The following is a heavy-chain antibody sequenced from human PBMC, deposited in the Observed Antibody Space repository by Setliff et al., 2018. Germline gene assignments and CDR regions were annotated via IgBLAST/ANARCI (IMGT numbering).Heavy chain of an antibody. J-gene: IGHJ4*02. CDR3: ATEKFPGDWGDY. V-gene: IGHV1-18*01. D-gene: IGHD2-21*01. CDR2: IGAYNGNT. Sequence: ASVKVSCKASGYTFTNYGVTWVRQAPGQGLEWMGWIGAYNGNTYNAHKFQGRVTMTSDTSTSTAYMEVTSLRSDDTAVYYCATEKFPGDWGDYWGQGTLVTVSS. CDR1: GYTFTNYG.